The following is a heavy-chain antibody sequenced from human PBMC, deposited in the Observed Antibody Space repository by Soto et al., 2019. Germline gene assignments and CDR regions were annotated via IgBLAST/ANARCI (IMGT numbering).Heavy chain of an antibody. V-gene: IGHV1-69*01. CDR3: ARVDSSSWYPHYYYGMDV. D-gene: IGHD6-13*01. Sequence: QVQLVQSGAEVKKPGSSVKVSCKASGGTFSSYAISWVRQAPGQGLEWMGGIIPIFGTANYAQKFQGRVTITADESTSTAYIELSSLRSEDTAVYYCARVDSSSWYPHYYYGMDVWGQGTTVTVSS. J-gene: IGHJ6*02. CDR2: IIPIFGTA. CDR1: GGTFSSYA.